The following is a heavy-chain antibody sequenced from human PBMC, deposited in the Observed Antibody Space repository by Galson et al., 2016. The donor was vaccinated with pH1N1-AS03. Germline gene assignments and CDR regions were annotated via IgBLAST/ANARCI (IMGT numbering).Heavy chain of an antibody. CDR1: GFTFSIYW. Sequence: SLRLSCAASGFTFSIYWMSWVRQAPGKGLEWVANIHYEGGTKHYVDSVKGRFTISRDNAKNSLYLEMNSLRAEDTAVYYCAAVPNHGGHYPVDYWGQGTLVTVSS. J-gene: IGHJ4*02. V-gene: IGHV3-7*03. CDR3: AAVPNHGGHYPVDY. CDR2: IHYEGGTK. D-gene: IGHD2-21*01.